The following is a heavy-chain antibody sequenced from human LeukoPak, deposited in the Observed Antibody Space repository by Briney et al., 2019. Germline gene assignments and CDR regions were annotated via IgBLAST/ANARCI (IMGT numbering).Heavy chain of an antibody. J-gene: IGHJ6*02. CDR2: LNSDGSRK. CDR1: VFTFSRHW. V-gene: IGHV3-74*01. D-gene: IGHD2-8*01. Sequence: GGSLRLSCAASVFTFSRHWMHWVRQAPGEGLVWVSHLNSDGSRKTYADSVKGRFTISRDNAKNTIYLQIHSLRAEDTAVYYCARDNGKYAMDVWGQGTTVTVSS. CDR3: ARDNGKYAMDV.